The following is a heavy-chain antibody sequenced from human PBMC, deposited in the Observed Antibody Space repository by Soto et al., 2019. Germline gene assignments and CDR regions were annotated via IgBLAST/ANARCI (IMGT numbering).Heavy chain of an antibody. CDR2: ISSNGGST. Sequence: PGGSLRLSCSASGFTFSSYAMHWVRQAPGKGLEYVSAISSNGGSTYYADSVKGRFTISRDNSKNTLYLQMSSLRAEDTAVYYCVKELIVVVPAAILGNYYYYGMDVWGQGTTVTVSS. D-gene: IGHD2-2*02. CDR3: VKELIVVVPAAILGNYYYYGMDV. CDR1: GFTFSSYA. J-gene: IGHJ6*02. V-gene: IGHV3-64D*06.